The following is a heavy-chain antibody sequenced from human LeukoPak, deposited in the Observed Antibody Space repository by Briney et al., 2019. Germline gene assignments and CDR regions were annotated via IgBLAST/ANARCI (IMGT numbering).Heavy chain of an antibody. J-gene: IGHJ4*02. V-gene: IGHV4-34*01. Sequence: SETLSLTCAVYGGSFSGYYWSWIRQPPGKGLEWIGEINHSGSTNYNPSHKSRVTISVDTSKNQFSLKLSSVTAADTAVYYCARGRGSSGWYSRRLYFDYWGQGTLVTVSS. CDR3: ARGRGSSGWYSRRLYFDY. D-gene: IGHD6-19*01. CDR2: INHSGST. CDR1: GGSFSGYY.